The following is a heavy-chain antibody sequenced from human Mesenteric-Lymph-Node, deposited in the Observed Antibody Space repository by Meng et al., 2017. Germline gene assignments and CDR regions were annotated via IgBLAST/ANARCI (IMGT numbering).Heavy chain of an antibody. J-gene: IGHJ4*02. Sequence: GGSLRLSCAASGFTFSSYGMHWVRQAPGKGLEWVAVIWYDGSNKYYADSVKGRFTISRDNSKNTLYLQMNSLRAEDTAVYYCARDRCSSTSCYFEFDYWGQGTLVTVSS. D-gene: IGHD2-2*01. CDR3: ARDRCSSTSCYFEFDY. CDR2: IWYDGSNK. CDR1: GFTFSSYG. V-gene: IGHV3-33*01.